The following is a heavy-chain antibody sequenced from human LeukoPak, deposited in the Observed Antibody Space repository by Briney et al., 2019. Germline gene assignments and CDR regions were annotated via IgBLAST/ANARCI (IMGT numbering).Heavy chain of an antibody. D-gene: IGHD5-12*01. CDR2: ISYDGSNK. V-gene: IGHV3-30*04. Sequence: GRSLRLSCAASGFTFSSYAMHWVRQAPGKGLEWVAVISYDGSNKYYADSVKGRFTISRDNPKNTLYLQMNSLRAEDTAVYYCAIISGYDSPGYFDYWGQGTLVTVSS. J-gene: IGHJ4*02. CDR1: GFTFSSYA. CDR3: AIISGYDSPGYFDY.